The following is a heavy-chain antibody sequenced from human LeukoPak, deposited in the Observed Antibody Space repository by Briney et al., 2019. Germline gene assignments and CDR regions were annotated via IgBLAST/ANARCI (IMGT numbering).Heavy chain of an antibody. CDR3: THDRGASDLFDAFYI. Sequence: PGGSLRLSCAASGFTLSGSAMDWGSQASGKGMEWVGRIRSNAKNYTSAYAASVKVIFTLSTDDSQSTPYLQMDTLTTEDTALYYCTHDRGASDLFDAFYIWGQGTVVTVSS. J-gene: IGHJ3*02. CDR2: IRSNAKNYTS. D-gene: IGHD3-10*02. V-gene: IGHV3-73*01. CDR1: GFTLSGSA.